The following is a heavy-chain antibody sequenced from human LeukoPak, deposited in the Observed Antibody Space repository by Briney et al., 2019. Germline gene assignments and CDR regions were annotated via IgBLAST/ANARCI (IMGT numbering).Heavy chain of an antibody. CDR3: WDSH. CDR1: GFTFSNFW. V-gene: IGHV3-7*01. D-gene: IGHD5-24*01. J-gene: IGHJ4*02. CDR2: ISPDGREK. Sequence: PGGSLRLSCSASGFTFSNFWMTWVRQAPGKGLECLANISPDGREKYYMDSVKGRFTISRDNAKNSLYLQMSSLRADYCARDLNWDSHWGQGTLGTVSS.